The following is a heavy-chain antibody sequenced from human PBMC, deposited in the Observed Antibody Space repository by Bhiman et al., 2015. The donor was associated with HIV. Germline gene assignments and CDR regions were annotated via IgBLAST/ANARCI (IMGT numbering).Heavy chain of an antibody. D-gene: IGHD6-19*01. CDR2: ISYDGTKT. J-gene: IGHJ4*02. Sequence: QVHLVESGGGXVQPGTSRRLSCVASGFSFENHAMGWVRQAPGKGLEWVTSISYDGTKTYNVDSVKGRFTMSRDNSKNTLYLQMNNLRLEDTAVYYCARLRSLTKQWLVLEDYFDYWGQGTLVTVSS. CDR3: ARLRSLTKQWLVLEDYFDY. CDR1: GFSFENHA. V-gene: IGHV3-30-3*01.